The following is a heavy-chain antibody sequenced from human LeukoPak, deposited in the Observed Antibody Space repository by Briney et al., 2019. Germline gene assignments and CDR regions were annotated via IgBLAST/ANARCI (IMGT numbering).Heavy chain of an antibody. D-gene: IGHD1-26*01. Sequence: GGSLRLSCAASGFTFSGSAIHWVRQSSGKGLEWVGQIDKKDKGYATATAYAASVKGRSTISRDDSINTAYLQMKSLKTEDTALYYCTRDSGTYNWFDPWGQGTLVTVSS. V-gene: IGHV3-73*01. J-gene: IGHJ5*02. CDR2: IDKKDKGYATAT. CDR3: TRDSGTYNWFDP. CDR1: GFTFSGSA.